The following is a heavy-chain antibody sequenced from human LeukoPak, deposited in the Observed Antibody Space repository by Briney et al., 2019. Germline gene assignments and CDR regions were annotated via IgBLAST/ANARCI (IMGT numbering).Heavy chain of an antibody. V-gene: IGHV1-69*05. CDR3: ARVNRGYCSGGSCYLLPFDI. Sequence: SVKVSYKASGGTFSSYAISWVRQAPGQGLEWMGGIIPIFGTANYAQKFQGRVTITTDESTSTAYMELSSLRSEDTAVYYCARVNRGYCSGGSCYLLPFDIWGQGTMVTVSS. J-gene: IGHJ3*02. D-gene: IGHD2-15*01. CDR2: IIPIFGTA. CDR1: GGTFSSYA.